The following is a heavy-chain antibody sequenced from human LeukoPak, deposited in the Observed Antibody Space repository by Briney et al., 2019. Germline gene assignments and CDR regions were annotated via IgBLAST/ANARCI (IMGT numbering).Heavy chain of an antibody. CDR3: ARGEYYGSRGYYIFDP. CDR2: MNANSGNT. J-gene: IGHJ5*02. V-gene: IGHV1-8*01. Sequence: ASVKVSCKASGYTFTNYDINWVRQATGQGLEWMGWMNANSGNTGYAQKFQGRVTMTRNTSISTAYMELSSLRSEDTAVYYCARGEYYGSRGYYIFDPWGQGTLATVSS. CDR1: GYTFTNYD. D-gene: IGHD3-22*01.